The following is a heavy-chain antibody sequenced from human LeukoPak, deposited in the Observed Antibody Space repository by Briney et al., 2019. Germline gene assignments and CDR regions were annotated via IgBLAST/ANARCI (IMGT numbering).Heavy chain of an antibody. CDR3: ARHSILATTDAFDL. CDR2: IYHSGST. D-gene: IGHD1-1*01. CDR1: GGSISSSNW. V-gene: IGHV4-4*02. J-gene: IGHJ3*01. Sequence: SETLSLTCAVSGGSISSSNWWSWVRQPPGKGLEWIGEIYHSGSTNYNPSLKSRVTISVDTSKNQFSLKLSSVTAADTAVYYCARHSILATTDAFDLWGQGTMVTVSS.